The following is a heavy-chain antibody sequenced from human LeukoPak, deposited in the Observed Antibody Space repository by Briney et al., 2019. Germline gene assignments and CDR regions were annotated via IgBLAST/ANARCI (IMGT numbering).Heavy chain of an antibody. D-gene: IGHD2-2*01. Sequence: GESLKISCTASGFTFGDYAMSWFRQAPGKGLEWVGFIRSKAYGGTTEYAASVKGRFTISRDDSKSIAYLQMSSLKTEDTAVYYCTTDRGFVVVVPAADYWGQGTLVTVSS. CDR2: IRSKAYGGTT. CDR3: TTDRGFVVVVPAADY. CDR1: GFTFGDYA. V-gene: IGHV3-49*03. J-gene: IGHJ4*02.